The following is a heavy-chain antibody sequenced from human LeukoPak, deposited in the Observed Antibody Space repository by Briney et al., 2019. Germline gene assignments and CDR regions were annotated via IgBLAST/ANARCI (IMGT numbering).Heavy chain of an antibody. V-gene: IGHV4-30-2*01. CDR1: GGSISSGGYS. CDR3: ARGRVDSSGYTGFDP. D-gene: IGHD3-22*01. Sequence: SSQTLSLTCAVSGGSISSGGYSWSWIRQPPGKGLEWIGEINHSGSTNYNPSLKSRVTISVDTSKNQFSLKLSSVTAADTAVYYCARGRVDSSGYTGFDPWGQGTLVTVSS. J-gene: IGHJ5*02. CDR2: INHSGST.